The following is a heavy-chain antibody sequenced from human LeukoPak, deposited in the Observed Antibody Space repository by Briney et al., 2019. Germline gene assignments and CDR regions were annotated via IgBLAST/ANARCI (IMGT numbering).Heavy chain of an antibody. CDR1: GFTFSSYG. V-gene: IGHV3-30*18. CDR2: ISYDGSNK. Sequence: GRSLRLSCAASGFTFSSYGMHWVRQAPGKGLEWVAVISYDGSNKYYADSVKGRFTISRDNSKDTLYLQMTSLRPEDTAVYYCAKDTGSSYHYYGMDVWGPGTTVTVSS. D-gene: IGHD6-13*01. CDR3: AKDTGSSYHYYGMDV. J-gene: IGHJ6*02.